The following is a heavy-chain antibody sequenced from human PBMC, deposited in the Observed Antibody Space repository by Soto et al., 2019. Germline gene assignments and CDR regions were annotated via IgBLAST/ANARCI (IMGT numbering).Heavy chain of an antibody. V-gene: IGHV3-53*04. CDR2: IYGGGST. Sequence: GGSLRLSCAASGFTVTSNYMSWVRQAPGKGLEWVSIIYGGGSTYYADSVKGRFTISRHNSRNTLYLQMNSLRTEDTAVYYCARILYSNTFYYYYMDVWGKGTTVTVSS. CDR1: GFTVTSNY. D-gene: IGHD6-13*01. CDR3: ARILYSNTFYYYYMDV. J-gene: IGHJ6*03.